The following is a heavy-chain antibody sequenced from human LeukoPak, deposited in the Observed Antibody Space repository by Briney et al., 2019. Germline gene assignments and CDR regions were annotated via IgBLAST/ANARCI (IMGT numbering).Heavy chain of an antibody. D-gene: IGHD6-19*01. CDR1: GFTFSSYW. CDR3: ARVSSGWYDYYGMDV. V-gene: IGHV3-7*01. Sequence: GGSLRLSCAASGFTFSSYWMSWVRQAPGKGLEWVANIKQDGSEKYYVDSVKGRFTISRDNAKNSLYLQMNSLRAEDTAVYYCARVSSGWYDYYGMDVWGQGTTVTVS. J-gene: IGHJ6*02. CDR2: IKQDGSEK.